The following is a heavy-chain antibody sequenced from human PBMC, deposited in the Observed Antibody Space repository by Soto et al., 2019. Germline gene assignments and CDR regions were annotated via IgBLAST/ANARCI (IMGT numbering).Heavy chain of an antibody. Sequence: GESLKISCKTSGYSFTTYYIAWVRQVPGKGLEWMGIIYLGDPTTKYSPSFQGQVTISADESISTVYLQWSNLRASDTAIYYCARPDSTSLQWMVAFDYWGQGTLVTVSS. J-gene: IGHJ4*02. CDR3: ARPDSTSLQWMVAFDY. CDR1: GYSFTTYY. CDR2: IYLGDPTT. V-gene: IGHV5-51*01. D-gene: IGHD6-19*01.